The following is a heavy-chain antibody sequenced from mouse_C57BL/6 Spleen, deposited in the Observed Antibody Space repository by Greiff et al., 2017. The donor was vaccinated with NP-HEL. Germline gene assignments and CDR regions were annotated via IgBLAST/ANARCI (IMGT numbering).Heavy chain of an antibody. Sequence: QVQLQQPGAELVKPGASVKMSCKASGYTFTSYWITWVKQRPGQGLEWIGDIYPGSGSTNYNEKFKSKATLTVDTSSSTAYMQLSSLTSGDSAVYYCAREEFITTIVEDYWGQGATLTVSS. CDR2: IYPGSGST. D-gene: IGHD1-1*01. CDR3: AREEFITTIVEDY. CDR1: GYTFTSYW. J-gene: IGHJ2*01. V-gene: IGHV1-55*01.